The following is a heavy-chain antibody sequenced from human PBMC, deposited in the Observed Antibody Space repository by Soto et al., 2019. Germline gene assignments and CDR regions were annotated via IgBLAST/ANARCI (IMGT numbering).Heavy chain of an antibody. CDR2: IIPILGIA. Sequence: SLNVSCKASGGTFSSYTISWVRQAPGQGLEWMGRIIPILGIANYAQKFQGRVTITADKSTSTAYMELSSLRSEDTAVYYCARERLRFLEWKDWFDSWGRGTLATVSA. D-gene: IGHD3-3*01. V-gene: IGHV1-69*04. J-gene: IGHJ5*01. CDR3: ARERLRFLEWKDWFDS. CDR1: GGTFSSYT.